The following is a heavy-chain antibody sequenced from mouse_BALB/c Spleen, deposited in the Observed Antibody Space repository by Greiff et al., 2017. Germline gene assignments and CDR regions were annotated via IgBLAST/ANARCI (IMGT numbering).Heavy chain of an antibody. Sequence: VQLQQSGPGLVAPSQSLSITCTVSGFSLTSYGVHWVRQPPGKGLEWLGVIWAGGSTNYNSALMSRLSISKDNSKSQVFLKMNSLQTDDTAVYYCAREGEHQAWFAYWGQGTLVTVSA. CDR3: AREGEHQAWFAY. J-gene: IGHJ3*01. CDR1: GFSLTSYG. V-gene: IGHV2-9*02. CDR2: IWAGGST.